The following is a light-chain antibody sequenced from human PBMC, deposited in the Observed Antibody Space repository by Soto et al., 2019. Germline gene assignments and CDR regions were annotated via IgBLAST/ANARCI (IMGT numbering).Light chain of an antibody. CDR1: SRDVGSYNL. V-gene: IGLV2-23*02. J-gene: IGLJ2*01. CDR2: EVS. Sequence: QPASVSGSPGQSITISCTGTSRDVGSYNLVSWYQQHPGKAPKLMIYEVSKRPSGVSNRFSGSKSGNTASLTISGLQAEDEGDYYCCSYAGANTFVFGGGTKLTVL. CDR3: CSYAGANTFV.